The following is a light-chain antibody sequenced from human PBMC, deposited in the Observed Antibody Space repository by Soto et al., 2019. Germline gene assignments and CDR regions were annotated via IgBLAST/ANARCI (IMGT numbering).Light chain of an antibody. J-gene: IGKJ1*01. CDR1: HSVSTK. Sequence: EIVMTQSPATLSVSPGERVTLFCRASHSVSTKLGWFQQKPGQATRLLIYGASTRATGIPARFNGSGSGTEFTLTISSLQSEDFAVYDCQQYNSWPLTFGQGTKVQSK. V-gene: IGKV3-15*01. CDR3: QQYNSWPLT. CDR2: GAS.